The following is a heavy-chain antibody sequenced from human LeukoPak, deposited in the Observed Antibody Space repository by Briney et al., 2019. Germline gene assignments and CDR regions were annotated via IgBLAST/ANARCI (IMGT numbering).Heavy chain of an antibody. J-gene: IGHJ3*02. CDR2: INPNSGGT. CDR3: ARVQLWFQGAFDI. V-gene: IGHV1-2*02. Sequence: ASVKVSCKASGYTFTGYYMHWVRQAPGQGLEWMGWINPNSGGTNYAQKFQGRVTMTRDTSISTAYMELSRLRSGDTAVYYCARVQLWFQGAFDIWGQGTMVTVSS. CDR1: GYTFTGYY. D-gene: IGHD5-18*01.